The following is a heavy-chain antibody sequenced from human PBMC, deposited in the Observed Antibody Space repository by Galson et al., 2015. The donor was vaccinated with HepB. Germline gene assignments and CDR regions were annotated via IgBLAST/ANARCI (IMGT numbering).Heavy chain of an antibody. CDR1: GYTFGDYA. Sequence: LRLSCAASGYTFGDYAMSWFRQAPGKGLEWVGFIRSKAYGGTTEYAASVKGRFTVSRDDSKSIAYLQMNSLKTEDTAVYYCTRIAAATYYFDYWGQGTLVTVSS. CDR2: IRSKAYGGTT. CDR3: TRIAAATYYFDY. D-gene: IGHD6-13*01. V-gene: IGHV3-49*03. J-gene: IGHJ4*02.